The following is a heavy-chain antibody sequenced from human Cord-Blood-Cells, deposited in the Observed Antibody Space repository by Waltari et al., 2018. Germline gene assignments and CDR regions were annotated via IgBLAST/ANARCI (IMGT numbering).Heavy chain of an antibody. J-gene: IGHJ3*02. V-gene: IGHV3-15*01. Sequence: EVQLVESGGGLVKPGGYLRLSCVASGFTFSNAWMGSVSPAPGKVVEWVGRNKSKTYGGTTDYAAPVIGRFTISRDDSKNTLYLQMNSLKTEDTAVYYCTTQLVNDAFDIWGQGTMVTVSS. CDR2: NKSKTYGGTT. CDR3: TTQLVNDAFDI. CDR1: GFTFSNAW. D-gene: IGHD1-1*01.